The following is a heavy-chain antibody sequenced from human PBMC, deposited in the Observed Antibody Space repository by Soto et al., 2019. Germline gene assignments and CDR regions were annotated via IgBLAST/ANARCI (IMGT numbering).Heavy chain of an antibody. V-gene: IGHV3-9*01. CDR1: GFTFDDYG. Sequence: PGGSLRLSCAASGFTFDDYGMHWVRQAPGKGLEWVSGISYTSGNIGYADSVKGRFTISRDNAKNSLYLQMNSLRTEDTALYYCAKDMRYSTAWPDHWGQGTLVTVSS. CDR2: ISYTSGNI. CDR3: AKDMRYSTAWPDH. D-gene: IGHD6-19*01. J-gene: IGHJ5*02.